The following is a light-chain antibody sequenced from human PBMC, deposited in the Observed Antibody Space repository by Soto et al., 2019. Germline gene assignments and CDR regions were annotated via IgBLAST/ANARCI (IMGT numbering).Light chain of an antibody. Sequence: DILMTQSPSTLSASLGDRVTITCRASQSIASWLAWYQQKPGKAPKLLIYKASSLESGLPSRFSGSGSRTESTITISSLQHDDFATYYRQQYNSYSTFGGGTKVEIK. CDR3: QQYNSYST. CDR1: QSIASW. V-gene: IGKV1-5*03. CDR2: KAS. J-gene: IGKJ4*01.